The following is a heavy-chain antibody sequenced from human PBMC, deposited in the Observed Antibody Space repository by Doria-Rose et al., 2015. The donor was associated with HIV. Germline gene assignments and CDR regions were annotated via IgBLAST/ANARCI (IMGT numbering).Heavy chain of an antibody. Sequence: GWSWVRQPPGKGLEWIGENYRSGSTNYNPSRKNRLSIEVDKSKNQSSLNLQSVRAADTAMYYCVRGTNDYNYAIDHWGQGIMVTVSS. D-gene: IGHD4-4*01. V-gene: IGHV4-4*02. CDR2: NYRSGST. J-gene: IGHJ4*02. CDR1: G. CDR3: VRGTNDYNYAIDH.